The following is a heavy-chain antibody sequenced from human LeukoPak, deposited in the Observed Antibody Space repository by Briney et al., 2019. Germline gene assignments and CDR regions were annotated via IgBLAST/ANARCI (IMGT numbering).Heavy chain of an antibody. J-gene: IGHJ6*02. Sequence: RASVKVSCKASGGTFSSYAISWVRQAPGQGLEWMGRIIPILGIANYAQKFQGRVTMTTDTSTSTAYMELRSLRSDDTAVYYCARDLGSNLYSSGWQLTYYYYYGMDVWGQGTTVTVSS. CDR1: GGTFSSYA. CDR2: IIPILGIA. D-gene: IGHD6-19*01. CDR3: ARDLGSNLYSSGWQLTYYYYYGMDV. V-gene: IGHV1-69*04.